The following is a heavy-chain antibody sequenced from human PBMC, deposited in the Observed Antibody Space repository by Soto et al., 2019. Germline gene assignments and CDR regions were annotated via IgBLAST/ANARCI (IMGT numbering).Heavy chain of an antibody. Sequence: QVHLEQSGAEMKKPGASVNVSCKASGYSFSTYGVSCVRQAPGQVPEWLGWISAYNGNTNYAQRFQGRLTLTTDTSTSTAYMELRGLRSDDTAVYYCVRGPDIRVVPSALGHFDHWGQGTLVSVSS. D-gene: IGHD2-2*01. CDR1: GYSFSTYG. CDR3: VRGPDIRVVPSALGHFDH. J-gene: IGHJ4*02. V-gene: IGHV1-18*01. CDR2: ISAYNGNT.